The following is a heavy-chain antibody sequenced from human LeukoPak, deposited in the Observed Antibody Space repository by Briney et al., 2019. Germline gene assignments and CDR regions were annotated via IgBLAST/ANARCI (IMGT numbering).Heavy chain of an antibody. J-gene: IGHJ5*01. CDR2: INPNSGGT. Sequence: GASVKVSCKASGYTFTAYYIHWVRPAPGQGLEWMGRINPNSGGTNYAQKFQGRVTMTRDTSISTAYMELSRLRSDDTAVYFCARPWEITMSERSYNWFDSWGQGTLVTVSS. D-gene: IGHD1-26*01. V-gene: IGHV1-2*02. CDR1: GYTFTAYY. CDR3: ARPWEITMSERSYNWFDS.